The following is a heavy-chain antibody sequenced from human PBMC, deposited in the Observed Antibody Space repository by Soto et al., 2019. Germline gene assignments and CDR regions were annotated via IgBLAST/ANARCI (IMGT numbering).Heavy chain of an antibody. D-gene: IGHD3-10*01. CDR3: ARSGSWGWFYP. V-gene: IGHV4-59*01. J-gene: IGHJ5*02. Sequence: SETLSLTCIVSGGSISSYYWSWIRQAPGKGLEWTGYIYNSGSTNYSPSLKSRVTISVDTSKNHFSLKLSSVTAADTAVYYCARSGSWGWFYPWGQGTLVTVSS. CDR1: GGSISSYY. CDR2: IYNSGST.